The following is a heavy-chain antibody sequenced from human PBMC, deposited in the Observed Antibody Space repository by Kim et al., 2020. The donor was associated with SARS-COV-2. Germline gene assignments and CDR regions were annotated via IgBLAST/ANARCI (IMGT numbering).Heavy chain of an antibody. D-gene: IGHD3-10*01. CDR3: TRGRLGGSGSYHAITFAY. CDR1: GFTFGDYA. Sequence: GGSLRLSCTASGFTFGDYAMSWVRQAPGKGLEWVGFIRSKAYGGTTEYAASVKGRFTISRDDSKSIAYLQMNSLKTEDTAVYYCTRGRLGGSGSYHAITFAYWGQGTLVTVSS. V-gene: IGHV3-49*04. CDR2: IRSKAYGGTT. J-gene: IGHJ4*02.